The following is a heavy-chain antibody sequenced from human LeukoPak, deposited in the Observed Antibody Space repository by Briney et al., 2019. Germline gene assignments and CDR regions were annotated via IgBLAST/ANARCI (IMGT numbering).Heavy chain of an antibody. CDR1: GGPISRYY. V-gene: IGHV4-4*07. D-gene: IGHD3-10*01. CDR3: ARRDYYVDY. CDR2: IHTSGIT. Sequence: PSETLSLTCTVSGGPISRYYWSWIRQPAGEGLEWVGRIHTSGITDYNPSLKSRITVSLDTSKNQFSLKLSSVTAADTAVHYCARRDYYVDYWGQGTLVTVSS. J-gene: IGHJ4*02.